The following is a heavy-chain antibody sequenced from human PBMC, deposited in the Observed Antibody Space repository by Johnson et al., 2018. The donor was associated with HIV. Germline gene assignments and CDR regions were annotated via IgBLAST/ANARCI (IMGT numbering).Heavy chain of an antibody. CDR1: GFTVSSNY. V-gene: IGHV3-66*01. Sequence: VLLVESGGGLVQPGGSLRLSCAASGFTVSSNYMNWVRQAPGKGLEWVSVIYSGGTTNYADSVKGRFTISRDNSKNTLYLQMNSLRADDTAVYYCARDPSRSPGAFDIWGQGTMVTVSS. CDR3: ARDPSRSPGAFDI. CDR2: IYSGGTT. J-gene: IGHJ3*02.